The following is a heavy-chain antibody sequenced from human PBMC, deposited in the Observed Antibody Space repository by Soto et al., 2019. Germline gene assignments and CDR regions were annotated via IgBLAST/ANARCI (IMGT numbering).Heavy chain of an antibody. CDR1: GYTFISYA. CDR3: ARELQGLYYFDY. J-gene: IGHJ4*02. CDR2: INAGNGNT. Sequence: SVKVSCKASGYTFISYAIHWVRQAPGQRLEWMGWINAGNGNTKYSQKFQGRVTITRDTSASTAYMELTSLRSEDTAVYYCARELQGLYYFDYWGQGTLVTVSS. D-gene: IGHD2-15*01. V-gene: IGHV1-3*01.